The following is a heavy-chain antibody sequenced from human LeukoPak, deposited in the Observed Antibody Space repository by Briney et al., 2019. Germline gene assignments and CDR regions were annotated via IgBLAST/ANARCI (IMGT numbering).Heavy chain of an antibody. CDR2: ISGSGRTM. Sequence: GRSLRLSCAASGFTFSSYEMNWVRQAPGKGLEWVSYISGSGRTMSYADSVKGRFTISRDNAKNSLYLQMNSLRVEDTAVYHCARGGLYGYDVFDYWGQGTLVTVSS. CDR1: GFTFSSYE. V-gene: IGHV3-48*03. CDR3: ARGGLYGYDVFDY. J-gene: IGHJ4*02. D-gene: IGHD5-12*01.